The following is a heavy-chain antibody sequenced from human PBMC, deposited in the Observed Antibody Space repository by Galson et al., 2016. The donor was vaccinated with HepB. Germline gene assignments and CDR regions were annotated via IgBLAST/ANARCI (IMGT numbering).Heavy chain of an antibody. CDR3: AKVWGQWLVPPYFDY. CDR2: ISGSGGSK. V-gene: IGHV3-23*01. J-gene: IGHJ4*02. CDR1: GFTFSSYA. D-gene: IGHD6-19*01. Sequence: SLRLSCAASGFTFSSYAMSWVRQAPGKGLEWVSAISGSGGSKYYADSVKGRFTISRDNSKNTLYLQMNSLRAEDTAVYYCAKVWGQWLVPPYFDYWGQGTLVTVSS.